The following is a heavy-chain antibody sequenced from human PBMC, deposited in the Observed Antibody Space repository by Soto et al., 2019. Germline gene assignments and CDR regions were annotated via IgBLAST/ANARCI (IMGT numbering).Heavy chain of an antibody. V-gene: IGHV3-33*01. J-gene: IGHJ4*02. CDR1: GFTFSSYG. CDR3: ARDRGSSWYDY. Sequence: GSLRLSCAASGFTFSSYGMHWVRQAPGKGLEWVAVIWYDGSNKYYADSVKGRFTISRDNSKNTLYLQMNSLRAEDTAVYYCARDRGSSWYDYWGQGTLVTVSS. D-gene: IGHD6-13*01. CDR2: IWYDGSNK.